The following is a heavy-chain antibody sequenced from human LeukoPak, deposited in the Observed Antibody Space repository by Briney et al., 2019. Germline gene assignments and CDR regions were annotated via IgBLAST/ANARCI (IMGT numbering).Heavy chain of an antibody. V-gene: IGHV3-64D*09. Sequence: GQSLRLSCSASGFTFSSYAMYWVRPAPGNGLEYVSCISSNGSSTYYADSVKGRFTISRDNSKNTLYLQMSSLRAEDTAVYYCVKITSSSGGDYWGQGTLVTVSS. CDR2: ISSNGSST. J-gene: IGHJ4*02. D-gene: IGHD6-19*01. CDR3: VKITSSSGGDY. CDR1: GFTFSSYA.